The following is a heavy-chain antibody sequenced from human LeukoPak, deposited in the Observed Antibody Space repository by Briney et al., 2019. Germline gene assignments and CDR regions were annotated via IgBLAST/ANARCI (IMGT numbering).Heavy chain of an antibody. V-gene: IGHV4-59*01. CDR2: IYDSGST. D-gene: IGHD2-21*01. Sequence: SETLSLTCTVSGNSISSYYWSWIRQPPGQVLEWIGHIYDSGSTKYNPSLKSRVTISVDTSKNQFSLKLTSVTTADTAVYYCARMMDIAWGMDVWGQGTTVTVSS. CDR1: GNSISSYY. J-gene: IGHJ6*02. CDR3: ARMMDIAWGMDV.